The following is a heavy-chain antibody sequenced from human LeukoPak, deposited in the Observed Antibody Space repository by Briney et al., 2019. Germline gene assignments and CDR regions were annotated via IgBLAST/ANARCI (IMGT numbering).Heavy chain of an antibody. CDR1: GFTFSSYS. Sequence: QPGGSLRLSCAASGFTFSSYSMNWVRQAPGKGLGWVSYISSSSSTIYYADSVRGRFTISRDNAKNSLYLQMNSLRAEDTAVYYCARELYYPVDYWGQGTLVTVSS. V-gene: IGHV3-48*01. CDR3: ARELYYPVDY. J-gene: IGHJ4*02. D-gene: IGHD3-10*01. CDR2: ISSSSSTI.